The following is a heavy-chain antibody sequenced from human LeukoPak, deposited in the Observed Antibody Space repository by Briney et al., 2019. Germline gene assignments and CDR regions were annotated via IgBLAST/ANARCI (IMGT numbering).Heavy chain of an antibody. CDR2: IIPILGIA. J-gene: IGHJ4*02. D-gene: IGHD3-22*01. V-gene: IGHV1-69*04. CDR3: ASKGYYDSSGYGERDY. CDR1: GGTFSSYA. Sequence: SVKVSCKASGGTFSSYAISWVRQAPGQGLEWMGRIIPILGIANYAQKFQGRVTITADKSTSTAYMELSSLRSEDTAVYYCASKGYYDSSGYGERDYWGQETLVTVSS.